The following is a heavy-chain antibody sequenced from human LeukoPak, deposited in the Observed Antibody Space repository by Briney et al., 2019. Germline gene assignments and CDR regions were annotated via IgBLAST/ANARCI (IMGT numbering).Heavy chain of an antibody. CDR3: ARASMYFDSSGFLDY. CDR1: GFTFSNYW. J-gene: IGHJ4*02. D-gene: IGHD3-22*01. Sequence: GGSLRLSCAASGFTFSNYWMSWVRQAPGKGLEWVANIKQDGSEKYYVDSVKGRFTISRDNAKNSLYLQMESLRAEDTAVYYCARASMYFDSSGFLDYWGQGTLVTVSS. V-gene: IGHV3-7*01. CDR2: IKQDGSEK.